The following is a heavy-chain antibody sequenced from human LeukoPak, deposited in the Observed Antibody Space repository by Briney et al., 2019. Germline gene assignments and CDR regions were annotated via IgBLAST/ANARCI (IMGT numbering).Heavy chain of an antibody. CDR1: GFTFSSYA. CDR2: ISGSGAFT. CDR3: AKDRDGYGGNSAGY. Sequence: GGSLRLSCAASGFTFSSYAMNWVRQAPGKGLEWVSAISGSGAFTYYADSVKGRFTISRDNSKNTVYLQMNSLRAEDTAVYYCAKDRDGYGGNSAGYWGQGTLVTVSS. J-gene: IGHJ4*02. D-gene: IGHD4-23*01. V-gene: IGHV3-23*01.